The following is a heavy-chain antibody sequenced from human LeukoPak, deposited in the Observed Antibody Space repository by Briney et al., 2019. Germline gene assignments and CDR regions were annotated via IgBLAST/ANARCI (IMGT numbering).Heavy chain of an antibody. J-gene: IGHJ4*02. Sequence: GGSLRLSCAASGFTFSSYSMNWVRQAPGKGLEWVSSISSSSSYIYYADSVKGRFTISRDNAKNSLYLQMNSLRAEDTAVYYCARDLGWQQPFDYWGQGTLVTVSS. V-gene: IGHV3-21*01. CDR1: GFTFSSYS. D-gene: IGHD6-19*01. CDR3: ARDLGWQQPFDY. CDR2: ISSSSSYI.